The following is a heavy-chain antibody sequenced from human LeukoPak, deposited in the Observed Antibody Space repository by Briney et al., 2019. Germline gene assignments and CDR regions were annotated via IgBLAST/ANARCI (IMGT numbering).Heavy chain of an antibody. J-gene: IGHJ3*02. CDR3: ARPGYSGYEGAFDI. CDR2: IYYSGST. V-gene: IGHV4-39*01. Sequence: SETLSLTCTVSGGSISSSSYYWGWIRPPPGKGLEWIGSIYYSGSTYYNPSLKSRVTISVDTSKNQFSLKLSSVTAADTAVYYCARPGYSGYEGAFDIWGQGTMVTVSS. D-gene: IGHD5-12*01. CDR1: GGSISSSSYY.